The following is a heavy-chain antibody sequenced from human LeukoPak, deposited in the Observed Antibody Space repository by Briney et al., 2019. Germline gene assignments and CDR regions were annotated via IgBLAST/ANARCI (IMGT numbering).Heavy chain of an antibody. CDR3: ARAPREGFSGSYHDY. CDR1: GFTFSSYA. V-gene: IGHV3-64*01. CDR2: ISSTGDNT. D-gene: IGHD1-26*01. Sequence: GGSPRLSCAASGFTFSSYAMHWVRQAPGKGLEYVSAISSTGDNTYYANSVKGRFTISRDNSKNTLYLQMASLRGEDTAVYYCARAPREGFSGSYHDYWGQGTLVTVSS. J-gene: IGHJ4*02.